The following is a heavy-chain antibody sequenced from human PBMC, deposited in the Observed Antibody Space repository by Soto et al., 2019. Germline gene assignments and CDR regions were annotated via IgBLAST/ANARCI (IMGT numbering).Heavy chain of an antibody. CDR1: GFTFSSYA. CDR2: ISGSGGST. J-gene: IGHJ5*02. CDR3: AKVHTAIYNWFDP. D-gene: IGHD5-18*01. Sequence: EVQLLESGGGLVQPGGSLRLSCAASGFTFSSYAMSWVRQAPGKGLEWVSAISGSGGSTYYADSVKGRFTISRDNSKNTLYLQMNSLRAVDTAIYYCAKVHTAIYNWFDPWGQGTLVTVSS. V-gene: IGHV3-23*01.